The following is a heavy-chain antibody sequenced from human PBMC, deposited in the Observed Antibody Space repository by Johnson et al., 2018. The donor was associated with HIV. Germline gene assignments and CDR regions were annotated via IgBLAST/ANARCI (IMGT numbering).Heavy chain of an antibody. V-gene: IGHV3-11*01. J-gene: IGHJ3*02. CDR2: ISGSGGST. CDR3: ARELTYYYGSGSYPSGLDAFDI. Sequence: QEQLVESGGGLVKPGGSLRLSCAASGFTFSDYYMSWIRQAPGKGLEWVSAISGSGGSTYYADSVKGRFTISRDNAKDSLYLQMNSLRAEDTALYYCARELTYYYGSGSYPSGLDAFDIWGQGTMVTVSS. D-gene: IGHD3-10*01. CDR1: GFTFSDYY.